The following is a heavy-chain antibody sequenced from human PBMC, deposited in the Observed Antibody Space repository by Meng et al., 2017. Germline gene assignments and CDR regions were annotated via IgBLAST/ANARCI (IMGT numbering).Heavy chain of an antibody. Sequence: QVHQEVAGLVKASDTLALTCACYGGSFSGYYWSWIRQPPGKGLEWIGEINHSGSNNYNPSLKRRVTISVDTSKNQFSLKLSSVTAADTAVYYCARRWVIWSGYRLDYWGQGTLVTVSS. CDR3: ARRWVIWSGYRLDY. CDR2: INHSGSN. CDR1: GGSFSGYY. V-gene: IGHV4-34*01. D-gene: IGHD3-3*01. J-gene: IGHJ4*02.